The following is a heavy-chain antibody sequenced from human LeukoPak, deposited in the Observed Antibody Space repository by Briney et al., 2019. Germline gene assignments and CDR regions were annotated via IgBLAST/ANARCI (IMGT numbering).Heavy chain of an antibody. CDR3: ASTIAALDY. J-gene: IGHJ4*02. V-gene: IGHV4-39*01. D-gene: IGHD6-13*01. CDR2: IYYSGST. CDR1: GGSISSSSYY. Sequence: RPSETLSLTCTVSGGSISSSSYYWGWIRQPPGKGLEWIGSIYYSGSTYYNPSLKSRVTISVDTSKNQFSLKLSSVTAADTAVYYCASTIAALDYWGQGTLVTVSS.